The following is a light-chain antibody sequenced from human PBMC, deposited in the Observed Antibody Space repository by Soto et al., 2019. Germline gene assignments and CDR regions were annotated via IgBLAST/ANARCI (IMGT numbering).Light chain of an antibody. V-gene: IGLV1-47*01. CDR3: AVWDDSLSGPV. Sequence: QLVLTQPPSASGTPGQRVTISCSGSSSNIGSNYVYWYQQLPGTAPKLLIYRNNQRPSGVPDRFSGSKSGTSASLAISGLRSEDEADYYCAVWDDSLSGPVFGGGTKVTVL. CDR2: RNN. J-gene: IGLJ2*01. CDR1: SSNIGSNY.